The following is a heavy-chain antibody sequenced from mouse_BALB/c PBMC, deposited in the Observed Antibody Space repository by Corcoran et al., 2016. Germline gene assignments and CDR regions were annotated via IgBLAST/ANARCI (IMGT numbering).Heavy chain of an antibody. CDR2: IYPYNDGT. V-gene: IGHV1S136*01. CDR3: AMEVPGGNPFVD. J-gene: IGHJ2*01. D-gene: IGHD2-1*01. CDR1: GYTFTSYV. Sequence: EVQLQPSGPELVKPGASVKMSCKASGYTFTSYVMHWVKQKPGQGLEWIGYIYPYNDGTKYTEKFKGKATLTSDKSSSTAYMEVSSLTSEDSAVDYCAMEVPGGNPFVDWCQGTTLTVSS.